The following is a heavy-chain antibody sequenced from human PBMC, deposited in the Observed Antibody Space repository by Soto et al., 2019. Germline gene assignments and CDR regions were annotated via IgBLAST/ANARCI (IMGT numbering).Heavy chain of an antibody. D-gene: IGHD3-10*02. CDR2: ISGSGGST. CDR1: GFTFSSYV. V-gene: IGHV3-23*01. Sequence: GGSLRLSCAASGFTFSSYVMSCVRQAPGKGLEWVSGISGSGGSTYYADSVKGRFTISRDNSKNTLYLQMNSLRAEDTAVYYCAKEHTSAFAVHYMDVWGKGTTVTVSS. J-gene: IGHJ6*03. CDR3: AKEHTSAFAVHYMDV.